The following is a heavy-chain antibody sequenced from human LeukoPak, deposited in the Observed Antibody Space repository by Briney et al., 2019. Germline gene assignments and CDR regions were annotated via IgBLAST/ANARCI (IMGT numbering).Heavy chain of an antibody. V-gene: IGHV4-31*03. Sequence: TLSLTCTVSGGSIISDAYYWSWIRQHPGKGLEWIAYVHYSGCTYYTPSLKSRFTISVDTSQNQFSLKLRSVTAADTAVYYCAGDSGNSAFDYWGGGSLVSVSS. CDR2: VHYSGCT. CDR3: AGDSGNSAFDY. D-gene: IGHD4-23*01. J-gene: IGHJ4*02. CDR1: GGSIISDAYY.